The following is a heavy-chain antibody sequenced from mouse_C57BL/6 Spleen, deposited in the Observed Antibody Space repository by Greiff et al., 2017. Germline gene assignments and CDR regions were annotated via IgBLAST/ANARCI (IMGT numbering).Heavy chain of an antibody. CDR3: AREEEYDYEGAWFAY. D-gene: IGHD2-4*01. J-gene: IGHJ3*01. CDR2: INPSSGYT. Sequence: QVQLKESGAELAKPGASVKLSCKASGYTFTSYWMHWVKQRPGQGLEWIGYINPSSGYTKYNQKFKDKATLTADKSSSTAYMQLSSLTYEDSAVYYCAREEEYDYEGAWFAYWGQGTLVTVSA. V-gene: IGHV1-7*01. CDR1: GYTFTSYW.